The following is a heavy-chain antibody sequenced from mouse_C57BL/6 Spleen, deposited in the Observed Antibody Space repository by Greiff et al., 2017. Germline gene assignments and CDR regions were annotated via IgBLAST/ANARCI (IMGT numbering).Heavy chain of an antibody. Sequence: EVQVVVSGEGLVKPGGSLKLSCASSGFTFSSYAMSWVRQTPEKRLEWVAYISSGGDYIYYADTVKGRFTISRDNARNTLYLQMSSLKSEDTAMYYCTREGRSNPWFAYWGQGTLVTVSA. D-gene: IGHD2-5*01. V-gene: IGHV5-9-1*02. CDR3: TREGRSNPWFAY. CDR2: ISSGGDYI. CDR1: GFTFSSYA. J-gene: IGHJ3*01.